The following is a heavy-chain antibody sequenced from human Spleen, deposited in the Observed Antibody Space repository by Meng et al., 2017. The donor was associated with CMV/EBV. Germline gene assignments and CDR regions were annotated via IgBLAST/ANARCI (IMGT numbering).Heavy chain of an antibody. D-gene: IGHD2-2*01. J-gene: IGHJ5*02. CDR3: ARSGGVDCSSTSCYLWFDP. CDR2: INPNSGGT. Sequence: FTGSYMHWVRQAPGQGLEWMGWINPNSGGTNYAQKFQGRVTMTRDTSISTAYMELSRLRSDDTAVYYCARSGGVDCSSTSCYLWFDPWGQGTLVTVSS. V-gene: IGHV1-2*02. CDR1: FTGSY.